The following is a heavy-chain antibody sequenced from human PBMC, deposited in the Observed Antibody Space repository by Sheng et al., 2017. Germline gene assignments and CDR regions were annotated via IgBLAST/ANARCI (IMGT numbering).Heavy chain of an antibody. CDR3: AREGSGFFYGLFDY. D-gene: IGHD6-19*01. J-gene: IGHJ4*02. V-gene: IGHV3-30*04. Sequence: QVQLVESGGGVVQPGRSLRLSCAASGFTFNTYAMNWVRQAPGKELEWVAVISNDGNNKYYSDSVKGRFTISRDNSRNTLFLQMNSLRADDTAMFYCAREGSGFFYGLFDYWGQGTLVTVSS. CDR1: GFTFNTYA. CDR2: ISNDGNNK.